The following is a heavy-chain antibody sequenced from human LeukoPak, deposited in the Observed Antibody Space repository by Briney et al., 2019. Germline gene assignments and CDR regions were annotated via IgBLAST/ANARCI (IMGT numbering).Heavy chain of an antibody. CDR3: AREPRGYYDSSGYFYFDY. CDR2: IYSGGST. J-gene: IGHJ4*02. D-gene: IGHD3-22*01. V-gene: IGHV3-66*01. CDR1: GFTVSSNY. Sequence: GGSLRLSCAASGFTVSSNYMSWVRQAPGKGLEWVSVIYSGGSTYYADSVKGRFTISRDNSKNTLYLQMNSLRAEDTAVYYCAREPRGYYDSSGYFYFDYWGQGTLVTVSS.